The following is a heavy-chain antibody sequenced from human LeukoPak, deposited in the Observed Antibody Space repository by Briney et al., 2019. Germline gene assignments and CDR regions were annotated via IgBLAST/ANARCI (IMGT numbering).Heavy chain of an antibody. Sequence: GGSLRLSCAASGFTFSSYGMHWVRQAPGKGLEWVAFIRYDGSNKYYADSVKGRFTISRDNSKNTLYLQMNSPRAEDTAVYYCAKDLWGVRAYYMDVWGKGTTVTVSS. CDR2: IRYDGSNK. J-gene: IGHJ6*03. D-gene: IGHD3-10*01. CDR3: AKDLWGVRAYYMDV. CDR1: GFTFSSYG. V-gene: IGHV3-30*02.